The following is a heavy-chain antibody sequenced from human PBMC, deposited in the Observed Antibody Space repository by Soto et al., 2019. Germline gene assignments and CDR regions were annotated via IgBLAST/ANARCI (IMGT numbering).Heavy chain of an antibody. Sequence: SETLSLTCTVTGDSISSRSYYWGWIRQPPGKGLEWIGSIYYSGSTYNNPSLRRRVSMSIATAKDQFSLKLKSVAGAVTALYFCARQRTSVVTQAYFDVWGPGSLVTAPQ. V-gene: IGHV4-39*01. CDR1: GDSISSRSYY. D-gene: IGHD2-21*02. CDR3: ARQRTSVVTQAYFDV. J-gene: IGHJ4*02. CDR2: IYYSGST.